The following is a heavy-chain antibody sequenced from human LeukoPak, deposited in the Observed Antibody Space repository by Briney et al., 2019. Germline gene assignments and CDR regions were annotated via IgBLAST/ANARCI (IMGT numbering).Heavy chain of an antibody. CDR2: ISSSSSYI. Sequence: GGSLRLSCAASGFTFSSYSMNRVRQAPGKGLEWVSSISSSSSYIYYADSVKGRFTISRDNAKNSLYLQMNSLRAEDTAVYYCARDFNSGSLFGYWGQGTLVTVSS. J-gene: IGHJ4*02. CDR1: GFTFSSYS. CDR3: ARDFNSGSLFGY. D-gene: IGHD6-19*01. V-gene: IGHV3-21*01.